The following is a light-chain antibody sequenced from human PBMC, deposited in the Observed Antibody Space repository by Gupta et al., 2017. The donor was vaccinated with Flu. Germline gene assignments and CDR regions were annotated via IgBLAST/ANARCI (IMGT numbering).Light chain of an antibody. CDR2: RVS. V-gene: IGKV3-15*01. Sequence: ELVMTQSPATLSVSPGERATLSCRASQSVSGNLAWYQQKPGQAPRLLIYRVSTRAAGVPVRFSGSASGTEFTLTISSLQSEDSAMYYCVQSSDWPTWTFGQGTKVEIK. CDR1: QSVSGN. J-gene: IGKJ1*01. CDR3: VQSSDWPTWT.